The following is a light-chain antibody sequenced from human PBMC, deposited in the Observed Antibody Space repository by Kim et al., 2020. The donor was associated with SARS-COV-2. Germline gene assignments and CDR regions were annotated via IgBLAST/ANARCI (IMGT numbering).Light chain of an antibody. CDR1: QSIDNW. CDR2: KAS. J-gene: IGKJ2*03. CDR3: QQYDIYPYS. Sequence: DIQMTQSPSTLSASVGDRVTISCRASQSIDNWLDWYQHKPGKAPKLLIYKASNLEYGVPSRFSGSGSGTDFTLTISSLQPEDFATYYCQQYDIYPYSFGQGTKLEI. V-gene: IGKV1-5*03.